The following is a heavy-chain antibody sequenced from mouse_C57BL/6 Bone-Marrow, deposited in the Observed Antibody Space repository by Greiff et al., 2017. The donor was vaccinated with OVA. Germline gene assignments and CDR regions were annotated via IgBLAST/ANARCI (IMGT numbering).Heavy chain of an antibody. CDR3: ARRGSSYNFDY. D-gene: IGHD1-1*01. CDR2: ISSGSSTI. V-gene: IGHV5-17*01. CDR1: GFTFSDYG. J-gene: IGHJ2*01. Sequence: EVMLVESGGGLVKPGGSLKLSCAASGFTFSDYGMHWVRQAPEKGLEWVAYISSGSSTIYYADTVKGRFPISRDNAKNTLFLQMTSLRSDDTAMYYCARRGSSYNFDYWGQGTTLTVSS.